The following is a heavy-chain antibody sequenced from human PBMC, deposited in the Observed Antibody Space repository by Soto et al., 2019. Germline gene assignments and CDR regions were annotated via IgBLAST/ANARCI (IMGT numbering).Heavy chain of an antibody. CDR2: IGTDDNTK. D-gene: IGHD2-8*01. V-gene: IGHV3-11*01. CDR1: GFTFSDYY. J-gene: IGHJ4*02. Sequence: QVQLVESGGGLAKPGGSLRLSCAASGFTFSDYYMAWIRQAPGKGLEWVSYIGTDDNTKYYADSLMGRFTISRDNAKNLLYRQMNSLRVGDTAIYYCAREPLVYASPFDYWGQGSLVAVSS. CDR3: AREPLVYASPFDY.